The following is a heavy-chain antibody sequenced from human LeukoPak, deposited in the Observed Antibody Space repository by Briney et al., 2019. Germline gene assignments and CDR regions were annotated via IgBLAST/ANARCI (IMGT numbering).Heavy chain of an antibody. V-gene: IGHV4-38-2*01. D-gene: IGHD3-3*01. CDR2: ISHSGNT. Sequence: PSETLSLTCAVSSFSISSGHYRAWIRQSPGKGLEWIGTISHSGNTYYNSSLKSRLAVSVDTSRNHFSLNLSSLTAADTAVYHCARARVVHYNFRSGLHWYFDVWGRGTLVTVSS. CDR1: SFSISSGHY. CDR3: ARARVVHYNFRSGLHWYFDV. J-gene: IGHJ2*01.